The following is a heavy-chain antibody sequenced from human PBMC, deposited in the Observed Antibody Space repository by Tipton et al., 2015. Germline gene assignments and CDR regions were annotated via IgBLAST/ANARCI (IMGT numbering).Heavy chain of an antibody. J-gene: IGHJ3*01. D-gene: IGHD3-22*01. CDR1: GFTFSHYY. CDR2: IDSSGRTI. V-gene: IGHV3-11*04. CDR3: AGRKVTTLVEGGFDV. Sequence: SLRLSCAASGFTFSHYYMSWIRQAPGKGLEWLSYIDSSGRTIYYADSVMGRFTISRDTARNSLYLQMNSLRAEDTALCDCAGRKVTTLVEGGFDVWGQGTMITVSS.